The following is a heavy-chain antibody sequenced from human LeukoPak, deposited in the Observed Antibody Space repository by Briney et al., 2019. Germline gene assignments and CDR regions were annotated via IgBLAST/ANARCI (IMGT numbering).Heavy chain of an antibody. D-gene: IGHD3-22*01. CDR3: AKHMYYYDSSGLGPY. CDR1: GFTFSSYA. J-gene: IGHJ4*02. Sequence: PGGSLRLSCAASGFTFSSYAMNWVRQAPGKGLEWVSGISGSGGSTNYADSVKGRFTISRDSSKNTLYLQMNSLRAEDTAVYYCAKHMYYYDSSGLGPYWGQGTLVTVSS. V-gene: IGHV3-23*01. CDR2: ISGSGGST.